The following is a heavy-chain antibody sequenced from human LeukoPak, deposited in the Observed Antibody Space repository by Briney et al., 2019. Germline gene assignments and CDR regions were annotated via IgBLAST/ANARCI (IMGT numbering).Heavy chain of an antibody. V-gene: IGHV1-18*01. CDR3: ARVGHLGDTAMVA. Sequence: ASVKVSCRASGYSFSNYGISWMRQAPGQGLEWMGWMGWISTDNAKTDYAQKFQGRLTMTTDTSTDTAYMELRSLRSDDTAVYYCARVGHLGDTAMVAWGQGTLVTVSS. CDR1: GYSFSNYG. CDR2: ISTDNAKT. J-gene: IGHJ4*02. D-gene: IGHD5-18*01.